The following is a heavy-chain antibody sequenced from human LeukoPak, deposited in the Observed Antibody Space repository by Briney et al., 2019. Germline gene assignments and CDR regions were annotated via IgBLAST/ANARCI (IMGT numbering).Heavy chain of an antibody. J-gene: IGHJ4*02. CDR1: GDSISKYC. D-gene: IGHD4-17*01. CDR2: VSTTGST. CDR3: ARDYYRDYPIDY. V-gene: IGHV4-4*07. Sequence: PSETLSLTCTVSGDSISKYCWSWIRQPAGKGLEWIGHVSTTGSTNHNPSLKSRVTMSADTSKNQFSLKLRSVTAADTAVYYCARDYYRDYPIDYWGQGTLVTVSS.